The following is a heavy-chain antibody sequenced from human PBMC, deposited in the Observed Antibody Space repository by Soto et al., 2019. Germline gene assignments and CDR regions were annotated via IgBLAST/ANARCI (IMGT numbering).Heavy chain of an antibody. J-gene: IGHJ4*02. CDR1: GFTFSSYG. D-gene: IGHD3-16*01. CDR2: ISYDGSNK. Sequence: GGSLRLSCAASGFTFSSYGMHWVRQAPGKGLEWVAVISYDGSNKYYADSVKGRFTISRDNSKNTLYLQMNSLRAEDTAVYYCAISQDRGGRTTFIYWGQGTLVTVSS. CDR3: AISQDRGGRTTFIY. V-gene: IGHV3-30*03.